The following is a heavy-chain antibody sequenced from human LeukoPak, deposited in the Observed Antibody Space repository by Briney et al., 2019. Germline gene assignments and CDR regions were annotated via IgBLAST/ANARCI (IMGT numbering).Heavy chain of an antibody. V-gene: IGHV4-34*01. D-gene: IGHD6-13*01. Sequence: PSETLSLTCAVYGGSFSGYYWNWIRQPPGKGLEWIGEINHSRSTNYNPSLKSRVTISVDTSKNQFSLKLSSVTAADTAVYYCARGKSGYSSSWTLYYFDYWGQGTLVTVSS. CDR1: GGSFSGYY. J-gene: IGHJ4*02. CDR2: INHSRST. CDR3: ARGKSGYSSSWTLYYFDY.